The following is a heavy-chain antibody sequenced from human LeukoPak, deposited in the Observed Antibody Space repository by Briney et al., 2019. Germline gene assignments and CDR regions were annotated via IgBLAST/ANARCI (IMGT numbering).Heavy chain of an antibody. CDR2: TYYRSKWYN. CDR3: ARGVLRAGSWAYYFDC. CDR1: GDSVSSNSAA. J-gene: IGHJ4*02. V-gene: IGHV6-1*01. Sequence: SQALSLTCAISGDSVSSNSAAWNWIRQSPSRGLEWLGRTYYRSKWYNDYAISVKSRITINPDTSKNQFSLQLDSVTPEDTAVYFCARGVLRAGSWAYYFDCWGQGTLVTVSS. D-gene: IGHD1-26*01.